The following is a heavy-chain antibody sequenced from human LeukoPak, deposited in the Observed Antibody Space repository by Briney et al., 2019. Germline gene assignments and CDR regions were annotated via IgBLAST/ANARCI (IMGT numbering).Heavy chain of an antibody. CDR3: ARRRYDSSGYIAY. D-gene: IGHD3-22*01. CDR2: IKQDGSEK. V-gene: IGHV3-7*01. J-gene: IGHJ4*02. Sequence: GGSLRLSCEASGFTFSNSAMSWVRQAPGKGLEWVANIKQDGSEKYYVDSVKGRFTISRDNAKNSLYLQMNSLRAEDTAVYYCARRRYDSSGYIAYWGQGTLVTVSS. CDR1: GFTFSNSA.